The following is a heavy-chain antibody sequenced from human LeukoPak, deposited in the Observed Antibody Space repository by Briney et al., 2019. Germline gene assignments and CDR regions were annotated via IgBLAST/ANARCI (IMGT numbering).Heavy chain of an antibody. D-gene: IGHD6-6*01. CDR3: AKSLAGGSSSGFDY. CDR2: ISGSGGST. J-gene: IGHJ4*02. CDR1: GFTFSSNY. Sequence: PGGSLRLSCAASGFTFSSNYMNWVRQAPGKGLEWVSAISGSGGSTYYADSVKGRFTISRDNSKNTLYLQMNSLRAEDTAVYYCAKSLAGGSSSGFDYWGQGTLVTVSS. V-gene: IGHV3-23*01.